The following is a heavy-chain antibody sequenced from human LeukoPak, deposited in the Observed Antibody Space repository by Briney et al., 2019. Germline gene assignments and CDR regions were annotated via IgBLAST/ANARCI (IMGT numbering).Heavy chain of an antibody. CDR2: ISGSGGST. CDR3: AKDRLTMSVSGSGSDF. J-gene: IGHJ4*02. Sequence: GGSLRLSCAASGFTFSSSAMSWVRQAPGKGLEWVSSISGSGGSTYYADSVKGRFTISRDNSKNTLYLQMNSLRAEDMAMYYCAKDRLTMSVSGSGSDFWGQGTLVTVSS. V-gene: IGHV3-23*01. D-gene: IGHD3-10*01. CDR1: GFTFSSSA.